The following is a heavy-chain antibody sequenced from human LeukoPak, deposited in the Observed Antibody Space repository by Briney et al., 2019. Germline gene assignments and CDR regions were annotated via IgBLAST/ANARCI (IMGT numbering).Heavy chain of an antibody. D-gene: IGHD6-19*01. J-gene: IGHJ4*02. CDR3: ARVELLGSSGWPFDY. Sequence: SETLSLTCTVSGGSISSYYWSWIRQPPGKGLEWIGYVYYSGSTNYNPSLKSRVTISVDTSKNQFSLKLSSATAADTAVYYCARVELLGSSGWPFDYWGQGTLVTVSS. CDR1: GGSISSYY. CDR2: VYYSGST. V-gene: IGHV4-59*01.